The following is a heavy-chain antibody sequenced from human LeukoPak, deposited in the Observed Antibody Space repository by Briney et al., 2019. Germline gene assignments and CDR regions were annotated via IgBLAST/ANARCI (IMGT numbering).Heavy chain of an antibody. CDR1: GYTFNNFF. D-gene: IGHD2/OR15-2a*01. V-gene: IGHV1-2*02. CDR2: INPVTGGT. CDR3: ARERYLVLSTSDQRDYYFDY. Sequence: APVKVSCKASGYTFNNFFIHWVRQAPGQGLDYLGWINPVTGGTNYAQTFQGRITLTRDTSINTAYMELNSLTSDDTAVYYCARERYLVLSTSDQRDYYFDYWGQGTLVTVSS. J-gene: IGHJ4*02.